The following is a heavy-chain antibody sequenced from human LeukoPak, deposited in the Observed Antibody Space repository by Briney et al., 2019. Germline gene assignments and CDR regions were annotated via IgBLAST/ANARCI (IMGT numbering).Heavy chain of an antibody. V-gene: IGHV4-34*01. J-gene: IGHJ4*02. CDR1: GGSFSGYY. CDR2: INPSVST. Sequence: PSETLSLTCAVYGGSFSGYYWSWIRQPPGKGLEWIGEINPSVSTNYNPSLKSRGTISVDTSKNQFTLKLNSVTAADTAVYYCARDLEYCSSTSCPFDYWGQGTLVTVSS. D-gene: IGHD2-2*01. CDR3: ARDLEYCSSTSCPFDY.